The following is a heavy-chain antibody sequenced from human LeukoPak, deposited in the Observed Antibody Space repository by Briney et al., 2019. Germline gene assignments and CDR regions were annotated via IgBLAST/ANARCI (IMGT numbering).Heavy chain of an antibody. V-gene: IGHV4-34*01. CDR1: DGSFSGYS. CDR3: ARGLNDSWTGENY. Sequence: SETLSLTCAVYDGSFSGYSWSGIRNPPGKGRNWIGEINHSGSTNYNPSLKSRVTISLDTSKSQFSLKVRYVTAADTAVYYCARGLNDSWTGENYWGQGTLVTVSS. CDR2: INHSGST. D-gene: IGHD3-3*01. J-gene: IGHJ4*02.